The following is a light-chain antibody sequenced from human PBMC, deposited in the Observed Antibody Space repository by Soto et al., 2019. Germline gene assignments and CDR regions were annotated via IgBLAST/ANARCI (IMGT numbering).Light chain of an antibody. CDR1: QSISNY. CDR2: AAS. CDR3: QQDLRPPLT. V-gene: IGKV1-39*01. J-gene: IGKJ3*01. Sequence: DIQMTQSPSSLSASVGDRVTITCRARQSISNYLNWYQLKPGKVPKLLIYAASTLQRGVPSRFSASGSGTDFTLTISSLQPEDFATYYCQQDLRPPLTFGPGTKVDIK.